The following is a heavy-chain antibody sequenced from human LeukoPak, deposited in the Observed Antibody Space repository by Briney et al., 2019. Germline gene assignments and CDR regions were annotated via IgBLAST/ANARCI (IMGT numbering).Heavy chain of an antibody. CDR2: INPNSGGT. Sequence: ASVKVSCKASGYTFTGYYMHWVRQAPGQGLEWMGWINPNSGGTNYAQKFQGRVTMTRDTSISTAYMELSRLRSDDTAVYYCAREELRFGELSCLDYWGQVILVTVSS. V-gene: IGHV1-2*02. D-gene: IGHD3-10*01. CDR3: AREELRFGELSCLDY. CDR1: GYTFTGYY. J-gene: IGHJ4*02.